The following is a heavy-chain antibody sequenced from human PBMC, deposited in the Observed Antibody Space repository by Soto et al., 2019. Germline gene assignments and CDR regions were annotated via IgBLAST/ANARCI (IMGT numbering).Heavy chain of an antibody. J-gene: IGHJ4*02. CDR1: GYTFTSYG. V-gene: IGHV1-18*01. D-gene: IGHD5-12*01. CDR2: ISAYNGNK. CDR3: EEEDRGYDFAY. Sequence: QVQLLQSGAEVKKPGASVKVSCKASGYTFTSYGISWVRQAPGQGLEWMGWISAYNGNKNYAHQSQGRGPMATDTSTSTADMELSILRSDDTAVYYCEEEDRGYDFAYCGQGTLVTVST.